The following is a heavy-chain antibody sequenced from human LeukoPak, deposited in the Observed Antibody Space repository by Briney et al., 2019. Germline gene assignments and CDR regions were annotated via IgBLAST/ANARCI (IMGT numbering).Heavy chain of an antibody. J-gene: IGHJ4*02. CDR1: GFTFRNAW. CDR3: ARDRSDGFDY. CDR2: LYSGGNT. Sequence: GGSLRLSCAASGFTFRNAWMNWVRQAPGKGLEWVSVLYSGGNTYYADSVKGRFTISRDNSKNTLYLQMNSLRTEDTAVYYCARDRSDGFDYWGQGTLVTVSS. V-gene: IGHV3-53*01.